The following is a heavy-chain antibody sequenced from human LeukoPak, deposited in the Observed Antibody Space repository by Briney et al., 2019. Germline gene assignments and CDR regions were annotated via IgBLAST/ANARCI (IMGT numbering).Heavy chain of an antibody. V-gene: IGHV3-48*01. CDR1: GFSFSRYD. D-gene: IGHD1-26*01. CDR3: ASSSSGSYLGY. Sequence: GGSLRLSCVASGFSFSRYDMHWVRRAPGKGLEWGSYISSSSSTIYYADSVKGRFTISRDNAKSSLYLQMNSLRAEDTAVYYCASSSSGSYLGYWGQGTLVTVSS. J-gene: IGHJ4*02. CDR2: ISSSSSTI.